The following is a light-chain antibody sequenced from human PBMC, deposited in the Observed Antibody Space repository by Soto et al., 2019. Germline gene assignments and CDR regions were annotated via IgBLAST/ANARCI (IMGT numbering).Light chain of an antibody. J-gene: IGLJ1*01. CDR2: FVN. Sequence: QSVLTQPASVSGSPGQSITISCTAISSDVGAYSYVSWYQQHPGKAPKLMIYFVNNRPSGVSNRFSGSKSGNTASLTISGLQGEDEADYYCSSYTSTYTFVFGTGTKVTVL. V-gene: IGLV2-14*03. CDR3: SSYTSTYTFV. CDR1: SSDVGAYSY.